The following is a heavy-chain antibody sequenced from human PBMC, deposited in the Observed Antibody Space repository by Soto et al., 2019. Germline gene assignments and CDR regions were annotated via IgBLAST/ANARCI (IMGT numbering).Heavy chain of an antibody. J-gene: IGHJ3*02. CDR3: AIGSGYSSGWYESSAFDI. Sequence: QVQLVQSVAEVKKPGASVKVSCKASGYTFTSYGISWVRQAPGQGLEWMGWISAYDGNTNYAQKLQGRVTMTTDTSTSTAYMELRSLRSDDTAVYYCAIGSGYSSGWYESSAFDIWGQGTMVTVSS. V-gene: IGHV1-18*01. D-gene: IGHD6-19*01. CDR1: GYTFTSYG. CDR2: ISAYDGNT.